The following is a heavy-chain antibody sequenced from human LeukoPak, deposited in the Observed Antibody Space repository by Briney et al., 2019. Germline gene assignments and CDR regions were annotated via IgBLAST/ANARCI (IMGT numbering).Heavy chain of an antibody. J-gene: IGHJ4*02. D-gene: IGHD3-3*01. CDR2: ISWNSGSI. CDR1: GFTFGDYA. Sequence: GRSLRLSCAASGFTFGDYAMHWVRQAPGKGLEWVSGISWNSGSIGYADSVKGRFTISRDNAKNSLYLQMNSLRAEDMALYYCAKDMRRGGYYDFWSGYSPLDYWGQGTLVTVSS. CDR3: AKDMRRGGYYDFWSGYSPLDY. V-gene: IGHV3-9*03.